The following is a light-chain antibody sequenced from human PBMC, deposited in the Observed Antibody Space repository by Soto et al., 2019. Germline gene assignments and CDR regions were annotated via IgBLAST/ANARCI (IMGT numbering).Light chain of an antibody. Sequence: QSVLTQPPSVSGAPGQRVTISCTGSSSNIGAGYDVHWYQQLPGTAPTLLISNNKNRPSGVPDRFSGSKSGTSASLAITGLQTEDEADYYCQSFDTSLSGFVIFGGGIKLTVL. V-gene: IGLV1-40*01. CDR1: SSNIGAGYD. CDR3: QSFDTSLSGFVI. CDR2: NNK. J-gene: IGLJ2*01.